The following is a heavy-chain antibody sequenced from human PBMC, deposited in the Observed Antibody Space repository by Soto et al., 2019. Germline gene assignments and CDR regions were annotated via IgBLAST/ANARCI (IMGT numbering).Heavy chain of an antibody. CDR1: GFTFSSYS. D-gene: IGHD3-3*02. CDR3: ARDAFSGDRGAFAI. J-gene: IGHJ3*02. V-gene: IGHV3-21*01. CDR2: ISSSSSYI. Sequence: PGGSLRLSCAASGFTFSSYSMNWVRQAPGKGLEWVSSISSSSSYIYYADSVKGRFTISRDNAKNSLYLQMNSLRAEDTAVYYCARDAFSGDRGAFAIWGQGAMVTVSS.